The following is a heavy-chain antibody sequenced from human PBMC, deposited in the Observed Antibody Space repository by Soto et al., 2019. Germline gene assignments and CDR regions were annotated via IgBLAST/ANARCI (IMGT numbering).Heavy chain of an antibody. Sequence: EVQLVESGGGLVQPGGSLRLSCAASGFTFNSYWMHWVRQAPGKGLVWVSRVNGDGTTTNYADSVKGRFAIYRDNAKNTLYLQVDSLRDDDTAVYFCARGIPGHSAVDVWGQGTTVTVSS. CDR2: VNGDGTTT. J-gene: IGHJ6*02. CDR3: ARGIPGHSAVDV. D-gene: IGHD5-18*01. CDR1: GFTFNSYW. V-gene: IGHV3-74*01.